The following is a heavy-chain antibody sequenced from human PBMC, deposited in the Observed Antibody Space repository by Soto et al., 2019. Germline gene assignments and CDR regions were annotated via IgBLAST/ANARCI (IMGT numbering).Heavy chain of an antibody. CDR2: IYYSGST. J-gene: IGHJ6*03. Sequence: SETLSLTCTVSGGSISSGGYYWSWIRQHPGKGLEWIGYIYYSGSTYYNPSLKSRVTISVDTSKNQFSLKLSSVTAADTAVYYCARVMSYPYYMDVWGKGTTVTVSS. CDR3: ARVMSYPYYMDV. V-gene: IGHV4-31*03. D-gene: IGHD3-10*01. CDR1: GGSISSGGYY.